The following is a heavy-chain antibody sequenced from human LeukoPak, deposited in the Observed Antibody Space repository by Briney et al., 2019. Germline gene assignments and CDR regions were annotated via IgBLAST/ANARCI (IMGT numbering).Heavy chain of an antibody. J-gene: IGHJ4*02. CDR3: ARDKRGYSYGYMADYFDY. CDR2: ISYDGNNK. Sequence: PGGSLRLSCEASGFIFSSYWMSWVRQAPGKGLEWVALISYDGNNKYSGDSVKGRFTISRDNAKNSLYLQMNSLRAEDTAVYYCARDKRGYSYGYMADYFDYWGRGTLVTVSS. D-gene: IGHD5-18*01. CDR1: GFIFSSYW. V-gene: IGHV3-30*03.